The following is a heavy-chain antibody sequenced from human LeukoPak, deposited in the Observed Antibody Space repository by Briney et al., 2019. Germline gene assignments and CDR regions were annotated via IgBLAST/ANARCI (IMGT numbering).Heavy chain of an antibody. J-gene: IGHJ4*02. CDR3: ASGPRTNWARFDQ. Sequence: SETLSLTCTVSGVSISSYYWSWIRQPPGKGLEWIGYICHSGSTNYNPSLKSRVTISVDTSKNQFSLKLSSVTAADTAVYYCASGPRTNWARFDQWGQGTQVSVSS. V-gene: IGHV4-59*01. CDR2: ICHSGST. CDR1: GVSISSYY. D-gene: IGHD1-1*01.